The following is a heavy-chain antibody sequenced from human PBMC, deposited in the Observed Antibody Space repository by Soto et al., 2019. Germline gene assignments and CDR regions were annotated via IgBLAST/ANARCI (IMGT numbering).Heavy chain of an antibody. Sequence: GGSLRLSCAASGFTFSSYGMHWVRQAPGKGLEWVAVISYDGSNKYYADSVKGRFTISRDNSKNTLYLQMNSLRAEDTAVYYCAKDFFPDLQADCSGGSCQYGLGNWFDPWGQGTLVTVSS. V-gene: IGHV3-30*18. CDR3: AKDFFPDLQADCSGGSCQYGLGNWFDP. D-gene: IGHD2-15*01. J-gene: IGHJ5*02. CDR1: GFTFSSYG. CDR2: ISYDGSNK.